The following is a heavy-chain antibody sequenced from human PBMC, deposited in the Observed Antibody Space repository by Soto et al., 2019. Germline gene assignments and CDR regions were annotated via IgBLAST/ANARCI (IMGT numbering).Heavy chain of an antibody. CDR2: ISYIGST. CDR3: ARGDYDDSEDAFDI. Sequence: PSETLSLTCAVSGGSVNSGHYYWTWIRQPPGKGLDWIGYISYIGSTKYNPSLKSRVIISLDTSKNQFSLNLSSVTAADTAIYYCARGDYDDSEDAFDIWGPGTTVT. J-gene: IGHJ3*02. V-gene: IGHV4-61*01. D-gene: IGHD4-17*01. CDR1: GGSVNSGHYY.